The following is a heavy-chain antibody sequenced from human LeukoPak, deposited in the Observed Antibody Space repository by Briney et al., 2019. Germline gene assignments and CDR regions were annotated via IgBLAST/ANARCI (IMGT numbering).Heavy chain of an antibody. J-gene: IGHJ4*02. CDR2: IKQEGSEK. CDR3: ARDPKNGAIAGFY. CDR1: GFSFSNYG. Sequence: GGSLRLSCVASGFSFSNYGMSWVRQAPGKGLEWVANIKQEGSEKYYADSVKDRFTISKDNAKNSLYLQMNSLRAEDTAVYYCARDPKNGAIAGFYWGQRTLVTVSS. V-gene: IGHV3-7*05. D-gene: IGHD6-19*01.